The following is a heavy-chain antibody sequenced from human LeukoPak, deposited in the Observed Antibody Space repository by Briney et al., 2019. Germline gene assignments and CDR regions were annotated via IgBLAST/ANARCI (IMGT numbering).Heavy chain of an antibody. CDR1: GGSFSGYY. D-gene: IGHD1-26*01. V-gene: IGHV4-31*11. Sequence: SETLSLTCAAYGGSFSGYYWSWIRQYSGKGLEWIGYIYYSGSTHYNPSLKSRVTISVDKAKNQFSLKMRSVTAADTAVYYCARDRLATGGMDVWGQGTTVTVSS. CDR2: IYYSGST. CDR3: ARDRLATGGMDV. J-gene: IGHJ6*02.